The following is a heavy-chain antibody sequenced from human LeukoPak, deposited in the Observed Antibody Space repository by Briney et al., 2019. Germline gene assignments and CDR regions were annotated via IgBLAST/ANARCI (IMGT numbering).Heavy chain of an antibody. J-gene: IGHJ5*02. CDR2: INHSGST. Sequence: NPSETLSLTCAVYGGSFSGYYWSWIRQPPGRGLEWIGEINHSGSTNYNPSLKSRVTISVDTSKNQFSLKLSSVTAADTAVYYCARVHRYYGATWGNWFDPWGQGTLVTVSS. D-gene: IGHD2/OR15-2a*01. CDR3: ARVHRYYGATWGNWFDP. CDR1: GGSFSGYY. V-gene: IGHV4-34*01.